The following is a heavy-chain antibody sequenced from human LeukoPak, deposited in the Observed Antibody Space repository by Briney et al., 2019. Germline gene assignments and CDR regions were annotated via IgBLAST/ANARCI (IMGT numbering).Heavy chain of an antibody. J-gene: IGHJ6*03. D-gene: IGHD3-3*01. Sequence: GGSLRLSCAASGFTFSSYNMNWVRQAPGKGLEWVSSISSTSSYINYADSVKGRFTISRDNAKNSLYLQMNSLRAEDTAVYYCARDQGFSYYYYYMDVWGKGTTVTVSS. CDR2: ISSTSSYI. V-gene: IGHV3-21*01. CDR3: ARDQGFSYYYYYMDV. CDR1: GFTFSSYN.